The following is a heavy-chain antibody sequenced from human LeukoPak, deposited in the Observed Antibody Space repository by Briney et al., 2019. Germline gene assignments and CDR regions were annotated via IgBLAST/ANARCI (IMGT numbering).Heavy chain of an antibody. Sequence: GGSLRLSCAASGFTFSSYAMSXXRQAPGKGLEWVSTISGTFGSTYYADSVKGRFTISRDNSKNTLYLQMNSLRAEDTAVYYCAKRGDERGLYYFDYWGQGTLVTVSS. CDR2: ISGTFGST. CDR3: AKRGDERGLYYFDY. D-gene: IGHD3-10*01. J-gene: IGHJ4*02. CDR1: GFTFSSYA. V-gene: IGHV3-23*01.